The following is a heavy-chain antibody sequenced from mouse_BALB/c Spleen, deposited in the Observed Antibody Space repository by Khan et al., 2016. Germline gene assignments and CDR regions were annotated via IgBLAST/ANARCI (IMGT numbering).Heavy chain of an antibody. J-gene: IGHJ3*01. Sequence: QVQLQQSGAELVRPGTSVKVSCKASGYAFTNCLIEWVKQRPGQGLEWIGVINPGSGGTNYNERFKGKATLTADNSSSTAYMQLSSLTSDESAVCFCASQCGSSYVGFAYWGQGTLVTVSA. V-gene: IGHV1-54*03. CDR3: ASQCGSSYVGFAY. D-gene: IGHD1-1*01. CDR1: GYAFTNCL. CDR2: INPGSGGT.